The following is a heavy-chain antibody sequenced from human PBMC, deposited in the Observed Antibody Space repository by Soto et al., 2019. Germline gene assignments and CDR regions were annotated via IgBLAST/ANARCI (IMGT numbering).Heavy chain of an antibody. CDR2: IYYSGCT. CDR3: ARDKFPAMVRGVNVGFQH. J-gene: IGHJ1*01. Sequence: SETLSLTCTVSGGSISSSSYYWGWIRQPPGKGLEWIGSIYYSGCTYYNPSLKSRVTISVDTSKNEFSLRLSSVTAADTAVYYCARDKFPAMVRGVNVGFQHWGQGTLVTVSS. D-gene: IGHD3-10*01. V-gene: IGHV4-39*02. CDR1: GGSISSSSYY.